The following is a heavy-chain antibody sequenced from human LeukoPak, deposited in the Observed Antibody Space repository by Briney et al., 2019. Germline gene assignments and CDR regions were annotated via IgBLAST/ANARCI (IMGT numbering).Heavy chain of an antibody. CDR3: ARSASSNWYGLDV. CDR2: ITSSSTHI. CDR1: GFTFSSYN. J-gene: IGHJ6*02. D-gene: IGHD6-13*01. Sequence: GGSLRLSCAASGFTFSSYNMHWVRQAPGKGLEWVSSITSSSTHIFYADFLKGRSTISRDNAENTLYLQVNSLRDEDTSEYCCARSASSNWYGLDVGARGTTLRVS. V-gene: IGHV3-21*01.